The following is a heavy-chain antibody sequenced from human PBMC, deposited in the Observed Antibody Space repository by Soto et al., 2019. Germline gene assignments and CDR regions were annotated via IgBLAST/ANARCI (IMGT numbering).Heavy chain of an antibody. CDR3: AREDIVVEPAAKRFDP. V-gene: IGHV1-3*01. J-gene: IGHJ5*02. CDR1: GYTFTSYA. D-gene: IGHD2-2*01. CDR2: INAGNGNT. Sequence: ASVKVSCKASGYTFTSYAIHWVRQAPGLRLEWMGWINAGNGNTKYSQKFQGRVTITRDTSASTAYMELSSLRSEDTAVYYCAREDIVVEPAAKRFDPWGQGTLVTVSS.